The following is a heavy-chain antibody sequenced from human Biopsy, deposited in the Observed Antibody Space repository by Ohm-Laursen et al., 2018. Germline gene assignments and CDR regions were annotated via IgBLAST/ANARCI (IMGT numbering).Heavy chain of an antibody. Sequence: SETLSLTCTVSGGSVSSNTNYWAWIRQPPGKGLEWIGSIFYSGIIYYNPSLKSRVSIYVDTSKNQFSLNLTSVTAADTAVYYSARHPTGFWFYPWGQGTLVIVSS. J-gene: IGHJ5*02. CDR2: IFYSGII. CDR1: GGSVSSNTNY. CDR3: ARHPTGFWFYP. V-gene: IGHV4-39*01.